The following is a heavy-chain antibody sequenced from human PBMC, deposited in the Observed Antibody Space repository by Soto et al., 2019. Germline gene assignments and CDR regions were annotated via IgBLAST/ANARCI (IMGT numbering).Heavy chain of an antibody. D-gene: IGHD5-12*01. CDR2: ISYDGSNK. CDR3: AKYAHRYSGFDFSQ. CDR1: GFSLSTYG. J-gene: IGHJ4*02. V-gene: IGHV3-30*18. Sequence: QVQLVESGGGVVQPGRSLRLSCEASGFSLSTYGMHWVRQAPGKGLEWVAVISYDGSNKYHADSVKGRFTISRDNSRNTLYLQMNSLSLDDTAVSYCAKYAHRYSGFDFSQWGQGTLVTVSS.